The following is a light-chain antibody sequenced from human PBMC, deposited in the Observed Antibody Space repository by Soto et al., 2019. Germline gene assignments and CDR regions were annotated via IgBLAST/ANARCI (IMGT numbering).Light chain of an antibody. CDR1: QSGSSN. Sequence: EIVMTQSPVTLSVSPGERATLSCRASQSGSSNLACYQQKPGQAPSLLIYGAFTRATGIPARFSGTGSGTEFTLTISSLQSEDFALYYCQQYNDWPLTFGQGTTVHI. CDR3: QQYNDWPLT. V-gene: IGKV3-15*01. J-gene: IGKJ1*01. CDR2: GAF.